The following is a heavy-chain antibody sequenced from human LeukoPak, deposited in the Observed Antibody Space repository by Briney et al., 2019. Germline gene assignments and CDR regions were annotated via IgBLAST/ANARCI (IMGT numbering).Heavy chain of an antibody. CDR2: INHSGST. CDR3: ARGTGYSSSWYWFDP. CDR1: GGSFSGYY. Sequence: SETLSLTCAVYGGSFSGYYWSWIRQPPGKGLEWIGEINHSGSTNYNPSLRSRVTISVDTSKNQFSLKLSSVTAADTAVYYCARGTGYSSSWYWFDPWGQGTLVTVSS. J-gene: IGHJ5*02. D-gene: IGHD6-13*01. V-gene: IGHV4-34*01.